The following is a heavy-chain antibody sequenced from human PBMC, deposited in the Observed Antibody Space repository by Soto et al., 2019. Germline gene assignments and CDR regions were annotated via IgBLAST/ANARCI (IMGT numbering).Heavy chain of an antibody. CDR2: IYYSGST. V-gene: IGHV4-30-4*01. J-gene: IGHJ4*02. Sequence: PSETLSLTCTVSGGYISTGDYYWSWIRQPPGKGLEWIGYIYYSGSTFYSTSLKSRVMISLNTPKNQFSLKLGSVTAADTAVYYCGSEDGYKRTYWGQGTQVTVYS. CDR3: GSEDGYKRTY. CDR1: GGYISTGDYY. D-gene: IGHD5-12*01.